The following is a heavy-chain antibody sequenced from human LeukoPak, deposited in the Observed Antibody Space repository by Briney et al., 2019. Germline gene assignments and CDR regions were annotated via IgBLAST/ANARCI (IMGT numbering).Heavy chain of an antibody. CDR1: GITLSNYG. D-gene: IGHD3-22*01. V-gene: IGHV3-23*01. CDR3: AKRGVVIRVILVGFHKEAYYFDS. Sequence: GGSLRLSCAVSGITLSNYGMSWVRQAPGEGLEWVAGISGSGGATNYADSVKGRFTISRDNTKNTLYLQMNSLRVEDTAVYFCAKRGVVIRVILVGFHKEAYYFDSWGQGALVTVSS. J-gene: IGHJ4*02. CDR2: ISGSGGAT.